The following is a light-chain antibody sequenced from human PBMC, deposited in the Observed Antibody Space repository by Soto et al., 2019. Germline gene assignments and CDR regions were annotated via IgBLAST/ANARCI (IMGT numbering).Light chain of an antibody. V-gene: IGLV1-47*01. Sequence: QSALTQPPSASGTPGQRVTISCSGSSSNIGSNYVYWYQQLPGTAPKLLIYRNNQRPSGVPDRFSGSKSGTSASLAISGLRSEDEADYYCAAWDDSLSGWVFGGGTKLTV. J-gene: IGLJ3*02. CDR1: SSNIGSNY. CDR2: RNN. CDR3: AAWDDSLSGWV.